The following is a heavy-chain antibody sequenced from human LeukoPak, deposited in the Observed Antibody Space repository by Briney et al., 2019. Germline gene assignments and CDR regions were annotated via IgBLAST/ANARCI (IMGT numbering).Heavy chain of an antibody. J-gene: IGHJ4*02. CDR1: GGSFSGYY. Sequence: PSETPSLTCAVYGGSFSGYYWSWIRQPPGKGLEWIGEINHSGSTNYNPSLKSRVTISVDTSKNQFSLKLSSVTAAGTAVYYCARVGCSSTSCYNYFDYWGQGTLVTVSS. V-gene: IGHV4-34*01. D-gene: IGHD2-2*01. CDR2: INHSGST. CDR3: ARVGCSSTSCYNYFDY.